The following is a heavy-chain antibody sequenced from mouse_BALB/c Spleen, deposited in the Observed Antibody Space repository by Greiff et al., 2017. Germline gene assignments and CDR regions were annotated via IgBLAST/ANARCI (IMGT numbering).Heavy chain of an antibody. D-gene: IGHD3-2*02. Sequence: VQLKESGPELVKPGASVKISCKASGYSFTGYYMHWVKQSHVKSLEWIGRINPYNGATSYNQNFKDKASLTVDKSSSTAYMELHSLTSEDSAVYYCAREGLRPFYFDYWGQGTTLTVSS. V-gene: IGHV1-31*01. CDR3: AREGLRPFYFDY. J-gene: IGHJ2*01. CDR1: GYSFTGYY. CDR2: INPYNGAT.